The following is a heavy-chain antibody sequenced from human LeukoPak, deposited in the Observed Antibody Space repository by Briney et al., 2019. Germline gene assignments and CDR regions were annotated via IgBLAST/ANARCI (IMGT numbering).Heavy chain of an antibody. CDR1: GFIFSDYY. J-gene: IGHJ4*02. D-gene: IGHD6-13*01. CDR2: ISSGGSSI. CDR3: ARVTWLSAAGTEGNFDY. Sequence: PGGSLRLSCAASGFIFSDYYMSWIRQAPGKGLEWVSYISSGGSSIYYADSVKGRFTISRDNAKNSLYLQMDSLRAEDTAVYYCARVTWLSAAGTEGNFDYWGQGTLVTVSS. V-gene: IGHV3-11*04.